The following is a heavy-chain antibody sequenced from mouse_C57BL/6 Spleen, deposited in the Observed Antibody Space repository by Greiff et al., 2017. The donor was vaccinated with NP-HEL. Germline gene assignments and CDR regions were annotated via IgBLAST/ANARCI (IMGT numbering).Heavy chain of an antibody. Sequence: QVQLQQPGAELVRPGSSVKLSCKASGYTFISYWMDWVKQRPGQGLEWIGNIYPSDSETHYNQKFKDKATLTVDKSSSTAYMQLSSLTSEDSAVYYCARVGNFDYWGQGTTLTVSS. CDR3: ARVGNFDY. J-gene: IGHJ2*01. V-gene: IGHV1-61*01. CDR2: IYPSDSET. CDR1: GYTFISYW.